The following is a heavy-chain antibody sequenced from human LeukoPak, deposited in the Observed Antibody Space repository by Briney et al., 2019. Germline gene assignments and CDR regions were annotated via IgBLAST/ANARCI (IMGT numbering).Heavy chain of an antibody. CDR3: ARGSPWDAARDY. D-gene: IGHD1-26*01. CDR2: ISAYNGNT. CDR1: GYTFTSYD. Sequence: ASVTVSCKASGYTFTSYDISWVRQAPGQGLEWMGWISAYNGNTTYAQKLQGRVTLTTDTSTSTAYMELRSLRSDDTAVYYCARGSPWDAARDYWGQGTLVTVSS. J-gene: IGHJ4*02. V-gene: IGHV1-18*01.